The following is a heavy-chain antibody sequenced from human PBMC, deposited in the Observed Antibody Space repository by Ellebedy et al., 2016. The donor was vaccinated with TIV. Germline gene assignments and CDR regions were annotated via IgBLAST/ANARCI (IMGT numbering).Heavy chain of an antibody. CDR1: GFTFSSYS. D-gene: IGHD2-21*02. V-gene: IGHV3-48*01. CDR3: ARARYCGGDCSLNY. CDR2: ISSSSSTI. Sequence: GESLKISXAASGFTFSSYSMNWVRQAPGRGLEWVSYISSSSSTIYYADSVKGRFTISRDNAKNSLFLQMNSLRAKDTAVYYCARARYCGGDCSLNYWGQGTLVTVSS. J-gene: IGHJ4*02.